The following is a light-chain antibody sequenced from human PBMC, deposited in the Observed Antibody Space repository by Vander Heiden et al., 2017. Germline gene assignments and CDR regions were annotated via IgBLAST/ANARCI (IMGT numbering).Light chain of an antibody. CDR2: WAS. CDR3: QQYYSTLWT. V-gene: IGKV4-1*01. J-gene: IGKJ1*01. CDR1: QSVLYSSNNKNN. Sequence: DIVMTQSPDSLAVSLRARATINCKSSQSVLYSSNNKNNLAWYQQKPGQPPKLLIYWASTRESGVPDRFSGSGSGTDFTLTISSLQAEDVAVYYCQQYYSTLWTFGQGTKVEIK.